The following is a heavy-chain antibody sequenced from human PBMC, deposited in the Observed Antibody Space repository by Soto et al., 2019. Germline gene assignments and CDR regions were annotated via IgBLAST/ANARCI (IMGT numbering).Heavy chain of an antibody. V-gene: IGHV3-9*01. CDR3: ARGDYYDSSGPFSDAFDI. Sequence: PGGSLRLSCAASGFIFDDYAMHWVRQAPGKGLEWVSSISWNSGSIGYADSVKGRFTISRDNAKNSLYLQMNSLRAEDTAVYYCARGDYYDSSGPFSDAFDIWGQGTMVTVSS. J-gene: IGHJ3*02. CDR1: GFIFDDYA. D-gene: IGHD3-22*01. CDR2: ISWNSGSI.